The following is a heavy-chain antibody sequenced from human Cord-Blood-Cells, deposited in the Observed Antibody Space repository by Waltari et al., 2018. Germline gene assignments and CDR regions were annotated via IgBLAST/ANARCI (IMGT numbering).Heavy chain of an antibody. CDR2: INHSGST. J-gene: IGHJ3*02. CDR1: GGSFSGYY. D-gene: IGHD6-6*01. Sequence: QVQLQQWGAGLLKPSETLSLTCAVYGGSFSGYYWSWIRQPPGKGLEWIGEINHSGSTTNNPSLKSRVTISVDTSKNQFSLKLSSVTAADTAVYYCARPQGYSSSFDIWGQGTMVTVSS. CDR3: ARPQGYSSSFDI. V-gene: IGHV4-34*01.